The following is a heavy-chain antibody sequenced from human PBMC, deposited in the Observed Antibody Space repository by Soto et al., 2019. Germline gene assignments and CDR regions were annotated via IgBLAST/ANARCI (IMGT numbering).Heavy chain of an antibody. CDR1: GYTFTRYY. V-gene: IGHV1-46*03. D-gene: IGHD3-9*01. CDR3: ARDGGYDIFTVYARTLDTAMVKYYFDY. CDR2: INPSGCNT. J-gene: IGHJ4*02. Sequence: ASVKVSCKASGYTFTRYYMHWVRHAPGQGLEWMGIINPSGCNTSYAQKFQGRVTMTRDTSTSTVYMELSSLRSEDTAVYYCARDGGYDIFTVYARTLDTAMVKYYFDYGGKGNLVPVPQ.